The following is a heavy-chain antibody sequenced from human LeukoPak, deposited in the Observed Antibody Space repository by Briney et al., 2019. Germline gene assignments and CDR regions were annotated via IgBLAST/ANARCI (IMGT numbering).Heavy chain of an antibody. CDR1: GYTFTGYY. CDR2: INPNSGGT. J-gene: IGHJ6*02. D-gene: IGHD3-10*01. V-gene: IGHV1-2*02. Sequence: GASVTVSCKASGYTFTGYYMHWVRQAPGQGLEWMGGINPNSGGTNYAQKFQGRVTMTRDASISTAYMELSRLRSDDTAVYYCARAAKGRFGEVFGMDVWGQGTTVTVSS. CDR3: ARAAKGRFGEVFGMDV.